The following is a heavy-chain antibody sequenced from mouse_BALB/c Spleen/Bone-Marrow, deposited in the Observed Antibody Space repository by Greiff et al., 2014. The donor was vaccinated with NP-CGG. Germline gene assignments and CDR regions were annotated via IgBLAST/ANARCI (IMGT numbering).Heavy chain of an antibody. Sequence: EVQLVESGGDLVKPGGSLKLSCAASGFTFSSYGMSWVRQTPDKRLECVATISSGGSYTYYPDSVKGRFTISGDNAKNTLYLQMSSLKSEDTAMYYCARQTYYDYDGYFDYWGQGTTLTVSS. CDR2: ISSGGSYT. V-gene: IGHV5-6*01. CDR1: GFTFSSYG. J-gene: IGHJ2*01. CDR3: ARQTYYDYDGYFDY. D-gene: IGHD2-4*01.